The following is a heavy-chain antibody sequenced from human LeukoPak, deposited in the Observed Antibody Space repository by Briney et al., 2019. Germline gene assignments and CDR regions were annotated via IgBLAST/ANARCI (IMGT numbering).Heavy chain of an antibody. Sequence: PGGSLRLSCAASGFTFSNYAMNWVRHAPGKGLEWVSAVRGRGSDTDYADSVKGRFSISRDNSKNTLFLQMNSLRADDTAVYYCARGRGVLGYNFFDFWGQGTHVTVSS. V-gene: IGHV3-23*01. CDR2: VRGRGSDT. D-gene: IGHD5-24*01. J-gene: IGHJ4*02. CDR3: ARGRGVLGYNFFDF. CDR1: GFTFSNYA.